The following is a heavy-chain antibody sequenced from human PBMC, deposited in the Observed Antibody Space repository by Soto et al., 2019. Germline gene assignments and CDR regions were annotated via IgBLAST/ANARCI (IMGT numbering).Heavy chain of an antibody. CDR2: LTPAGTT. D-gene: IGHD5-12*01. J-gene: IGHJ4*02. Sequence: EVQLLESGGALVQPGGSLSLACAAPVFSFSEYSMTWVREEPGRGLEWVSALTPAGTTFYAVSVKGRFTISRDNYRNTMARQIDNLRAEDTASYYCENLATTLPPPGNYFDCWGQGTLVTVSS. V-gene: IGHV3-23*01. CDR3: ENLATTLPPPGNYFDC. CDR1: VFSFSEYS.